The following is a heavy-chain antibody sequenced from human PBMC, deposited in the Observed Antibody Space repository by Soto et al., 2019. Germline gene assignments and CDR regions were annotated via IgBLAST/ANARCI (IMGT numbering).Heavy chain of an antibody. J-gene: IGHJ4*02. D-gene: IGHD6-13*01. Sequence: QVQLVQSGAEVKKPGSSVKVSCKASGGTFSSYAISWVRQAPGQGLEWMGGIIPIFGTANYAQKFQGRVTITADESTSSAYMELSSLRSEDTAVYYCARSRYLIAPRAFFDYWGQGTLVTVSS. CDR2: IIPIFGTA. CDR3: ARSRYLIAPRAFFDY. V-gene: IGHV1-69*01. CDR1: GGTFSSYA.